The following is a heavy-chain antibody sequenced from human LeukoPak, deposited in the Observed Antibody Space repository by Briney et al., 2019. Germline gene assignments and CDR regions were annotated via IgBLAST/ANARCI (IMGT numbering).Heavy chain of an antibody. CDR1: GFTFSSYA. CDR2: ISGSGGST. V-gene: IGHV3-23*01. CDR3: AKVTYYYDSSGYYYFDY. J-gene: IGHJ4*02. Sequence: GGSLRLSCAASGFTFSSYAMSWVRQAPGKGLEWVSAISGSGGSTYYADSVKGRFTISRDNSKNTLYLQMNSLRAEDTAVYYRAKVTYYYDSSGYYYFDYWGQGTLVTVSS. D-gene: IGHD3-22*01.